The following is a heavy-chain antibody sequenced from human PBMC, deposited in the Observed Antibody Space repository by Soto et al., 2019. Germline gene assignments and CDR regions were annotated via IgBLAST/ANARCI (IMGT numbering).Heavy chain of an antibody. V-gene: IGHV3-30*18. J-gene: IGHJ6*02. CDR3: AKDWGILRFLEWLPTDRNYGMDV. Sequence: GGSLRLSCAASGFTFSSYGMHWVRQAPGKGLEWVAVISYDGSNKYYADSVKGRFTISRDNSKNTLYLQMNSLRAEDTAVYYCAKDWGILRFLEWLPTDRNYGMDVWGQGATVTVSS. CDR1: GFTFSSYG. D-gene: IGHD3-3*01. CDR2: ISYDGSNK.